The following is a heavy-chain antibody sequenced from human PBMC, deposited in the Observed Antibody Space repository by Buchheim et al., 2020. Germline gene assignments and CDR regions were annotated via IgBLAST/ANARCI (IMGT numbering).Heavy chain of an antibody. CDR1: GFIFSSYE. CDR2: ISSSGSTI. CDR3: ARDPRGYYYYYMDV. Sequence: EVQLVESGGGLIQPGGSLRLSCAASGFIFSSYEMNWVRQAPGKGLEWVSYISSSGSTIYYADSVKGRFTISRANAKNSLYLQMNSLRAEDTAVYYCARDPRGYYYYYMDVWGKGTT. D-gene: IGHD3-10*01. V-gene: IGHV3-48*03. J-gene: IGHJ6*03.